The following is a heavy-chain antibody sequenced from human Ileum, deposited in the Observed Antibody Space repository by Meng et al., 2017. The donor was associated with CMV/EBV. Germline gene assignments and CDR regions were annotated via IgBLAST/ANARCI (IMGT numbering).Heavy chain of an antibody. CDR1: GFTLSSDG. CDR2: VWSDGTNT. D-gene: IGHD1-7*01. CDR3: MRNFIVIWNCVGVFDY. Sequence: GFTLSSDGMHWGRKAPGEGMEWVAIVWSDGTNTDNAGSVKSRFTISRDNSRNTLYMQMNSLRAEDTAVYYCMRNFIVIWNCVGVFDYWGQGTLVTVSS. V-gene: IGHV3-33*01. J-gene: IGHJ4*02.